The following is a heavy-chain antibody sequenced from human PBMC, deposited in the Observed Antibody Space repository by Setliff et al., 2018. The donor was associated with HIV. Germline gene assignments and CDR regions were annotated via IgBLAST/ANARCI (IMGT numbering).Heavy chain of an antibody. CDR2: LNWNGGSA. Sequence: GGSLRLSCAASGFTFDDYGMSWVRQAPGKGLEWVSGLNWNGGSAGYADSVKGRFTISRDNARNSLYLQMNSLRVEDTALYYCARAAFSGYSSGSDYWGQGTLVTVSS. D-gene: IGHD6-19*01. V-gene: IGHV3-20*04. J-gene: IGHJ4*02. CDR1: GFTFDDYG. CDR3: ARAAFSGYSSGSDY.